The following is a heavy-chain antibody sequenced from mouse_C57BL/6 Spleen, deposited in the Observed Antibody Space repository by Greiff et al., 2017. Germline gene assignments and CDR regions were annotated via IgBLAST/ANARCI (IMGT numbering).Heavy chain of an antibody. V-gene: IGHV1-55*01. CDR2: MYPGSGST. CDR1: GYTFTRYW. CDR3: ARGGLHGSSYVGWYFDV. J-gene: IGHJ1*03. Sequence: VQLQQPGAELVKPGASVKMSCKASGYTFTRYWITWVKQRPGQGLEWIGDMYPGSGSTNYNEKFKSKATLTVDTSASTAYMQLSSLTSEDSADYYSARGGLHGSSYVGWYFDVWGTGTTVTVAS. D-gene: IGHD1-1*01.